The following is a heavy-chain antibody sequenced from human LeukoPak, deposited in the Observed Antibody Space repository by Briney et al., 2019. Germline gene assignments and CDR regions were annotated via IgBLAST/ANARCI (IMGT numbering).Heavy chain of an antibody. Sequence: GGSLRLSCAASGFTFSSYEMNWVRQAPGKGLEWVSYISSSGSTIYYADSVKGRFTISRDNAKNSLYLQMNSLRAEDTAVYYCAKGLWYYYDSSGYVDYWGQGSLVTVSS. D-gene: IGHD3-22*01. V-gene: IGHV3-48*03. CDR3: AKGLWYYYDSSGYVDY. CDR1: GFTFSSYE. CDR2: ISSSGSTI. J-gene: IGHJ4*02.